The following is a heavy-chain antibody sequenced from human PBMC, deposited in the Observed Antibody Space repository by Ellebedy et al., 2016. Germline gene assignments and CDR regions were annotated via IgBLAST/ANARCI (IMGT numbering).Heavy chain of an antibody. D-gene: IGHD2-15*01. CDR2: IYYTGST. V-gene: IGHV4-61*01. Sequence: SETLSLTXTVSGGSVSSGSYYWSWIRQTPGNGLEWIGYIYYTGSTNHNPSLRSRVTMSVDTSKNQFSLKLSSVTAADTAVYYCARWARYCRSSGHGCMDVWGQGTTVTVS. J-gene: IGHJ6*02. CDR1: GGSVSSGSYY. CDR3: ARWARYCRSSGHGCMDV.